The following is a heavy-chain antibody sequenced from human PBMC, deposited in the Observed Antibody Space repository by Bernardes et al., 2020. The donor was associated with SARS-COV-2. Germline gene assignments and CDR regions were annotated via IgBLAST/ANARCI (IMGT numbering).Heavy chain of an antibody. J-gene: IGHJ4*02. CDR1: GFTFSSFA. CDR3: ARQQLGWLYFFDF. CDR2: ISWSADST. Sequence: GGSLRLSCAASGFTFSSFAMSWVRQVPGRGLEWVSVISWSADSTDYADSVKGRFTISRDNSKNMLFLQMNSLRAEDTAVYFCARQQLGWLYFFDFWGQGTLVPVSS. D-gene: IGHD6-13*01. V-gene: IGHV3-23*01.